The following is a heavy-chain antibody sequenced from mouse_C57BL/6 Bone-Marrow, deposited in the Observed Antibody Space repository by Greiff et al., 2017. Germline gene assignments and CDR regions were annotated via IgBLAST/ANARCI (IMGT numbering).Heavy chain of an antibody. CDR2: LNPTNSGT. V-gene: IGHV1-26*01. J-gene: IGHJ1*03. Sequence: VQLQQSGPELVQPGASVMISCKASGYTFTCYSMNWVKQRPSQGLAWIGDLNPTNSGTLYNQKFKVKATLTVDKSSSTAYMELRSLTSEDSAVYYCARGGRPPWDSEVWGTGTTVSVSS. CDR1: GYTFTCYS. D-gene: IGHD1-1*02. CDR3: ARGGRPPWDSEV.